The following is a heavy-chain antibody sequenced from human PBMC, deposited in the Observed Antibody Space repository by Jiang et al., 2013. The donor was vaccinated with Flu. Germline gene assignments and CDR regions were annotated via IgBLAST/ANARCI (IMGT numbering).Heavy chain of an antibody. CDR1: GGSFSGYY. Sequence: KPSETLSLTCAVYGGSFSGYYWSWIRQPPGKGLEWIGEINHSGSTNYNPSLKSRVTISVDTSKNQFSLKLSSVTAADTAVYYCARSPTVTTNYYYGMDVWGQGTTVTVSS. CDR2: INHSGST. V-gene: IGHV4-34*01. D-gene: IGHD4-17*01. CDR3: ARSPTVTTNYYYGMDV. J-gene: IGHJ6*02.